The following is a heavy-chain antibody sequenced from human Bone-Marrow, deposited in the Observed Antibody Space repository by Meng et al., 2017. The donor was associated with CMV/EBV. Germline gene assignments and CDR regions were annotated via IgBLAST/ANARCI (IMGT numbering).Heavy chain of an antibody. Sequence: GGSLRLSCPASGFTPSSYSMNWVRQAPGKGLEWVSSISSSSSYIHYADSVKGRFTISRDNAKNSLYLQMNSLRAEDTAVYYCARAGGATKGQDYYYGMDVWGQGTTVTVSS. D-gene: IGHD1-26*01. CDR2: ISSSSSYI. V-gene: IGHV3-21*01. J-gene: IGHJ6*02. CDR3: ARAGGATKGQDYYYGMDV. CDR1: GFTPSSYS.